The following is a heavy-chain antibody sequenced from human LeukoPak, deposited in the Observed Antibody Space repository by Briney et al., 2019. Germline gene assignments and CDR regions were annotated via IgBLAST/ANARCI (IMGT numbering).Heavy chain of an antibody. Sequence: SETLSLTCIVSGGSISNSRFYWGWFRQPPGKGLEWIGTIYYSGTTYYNPSLKSRVTMSVDTSKNQFSLKLNSVSAADTAVYYFARHGGVSGTYFPPHHYGMDVWGQGTTVTVSS. CDR2: IYYSGTT. CDR1: GGSISNSRFY. J-gene: IGHJ6*02. D-gene: IGHD3-16*01. CDR3: ARHGGVSGTYFPPHHYGMDV. V-gene: IGHV4-39*01.